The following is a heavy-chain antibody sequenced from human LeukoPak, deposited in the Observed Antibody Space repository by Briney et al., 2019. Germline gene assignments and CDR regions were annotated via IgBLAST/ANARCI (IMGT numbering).Heavy chain of an antibody. CDR2: ISTSGSTI. V-gene: IGHV3-48*03. CDR3: AKPFFSRGYD. J-gene: IGHJ4*02. Sequence: GGSLRLSCAASGFTFSSYEMNWVRQAPGKGLEWVSYISTSGSTINYADSVKGRFTISRDNAKNSLYLQMNSLRAEDTAVYYCAKPFFSRGYDWGLGTLVTVSS. D-gene: IGHD3-22*01. CDR1: GFTFSSYE.